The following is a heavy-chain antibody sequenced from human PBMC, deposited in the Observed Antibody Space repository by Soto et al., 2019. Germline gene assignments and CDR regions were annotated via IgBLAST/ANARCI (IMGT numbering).Heavy chain of an antibody. J-gene: IGHJ4*02. CDR2: INQDGSEK. CDR1: GFTFSIYW. Sequence: GGSLRLSCAASGFTFSIYWMSWVRQAPGKRLEWVANINQDGSEKNHLDSVKDRLTISRDNAKSSLYLQMNSLRAEDTAVYYCARDGVGTFDCWGQGSLVTVSS. V-gene: IGHV3-7*01. D-gene: IGHD3-3*01. CDR3: ARDGVGTFDC.